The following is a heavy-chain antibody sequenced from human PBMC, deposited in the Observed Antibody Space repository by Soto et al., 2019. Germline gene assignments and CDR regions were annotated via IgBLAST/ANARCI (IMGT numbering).Heavy chain of an antibody. CDR3: ARHTAGEGSGSNRDYYYYYYGMDV. CDR1: GYSFSSYL. D-gene: IGHD3-10*01. J-gene: IGHJ6*02. CDR2: IYPGDSDT. Sequence: ESLKISWGGSGYSFSSYLIGWVRQMPGKGRELMGIIYPGDSDTRYSPSFQGQVTISADKSISTAYLQWSSLKASDTAMYYCARHTAGEGSGSNRDYYYYYYGMDVWGQGTTVTVSS. V-gene: IGHV5-51*01.